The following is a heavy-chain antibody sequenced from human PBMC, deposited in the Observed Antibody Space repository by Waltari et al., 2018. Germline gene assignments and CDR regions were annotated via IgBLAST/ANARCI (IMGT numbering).Heavy chain of an antibody. V-gene: IGHV1-2*02. Sequence: VQLVQSGAEVKKPGASVKVSCKAAGYTFVGYYIHWVRQSPGQGLEWMGWINPNNGASNYAQKFQGRVTMTRDTSISTAHMELSGLRSDDTAVYYCAGVMIFGDPPYAYWGQGTLVTVSS. CDR3: AGVMIFGDPPYAY. CDR1: GYTFVGYY. D-gene: IGHD3-3*01. J-gene: IGHJ4*02. CDR2: INPNNGAS.